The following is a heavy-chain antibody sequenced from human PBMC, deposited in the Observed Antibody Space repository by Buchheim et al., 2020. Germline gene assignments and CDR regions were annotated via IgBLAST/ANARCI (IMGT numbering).Heavy chain of an antibody. CDR2: IYYSGST. V-gene: IGHV4-39*01. J-gene: IGHJ4*02. Sequence: QLQLQESGPGLVKPSETLSLTCTVSGDSISSTSYYWGWVRQPPGKGLEWIGNIYYSGSTYYTPSPRGRFTIYVDTSKNQFSLRLTSVTAADTAVYYCARQLSVTGTRSQFDYWGQGTL. CDR1: GDSISSTSYY. D-gene: IGHD2-21*02. CDR3: ARQLSVTGTRSQFDY.